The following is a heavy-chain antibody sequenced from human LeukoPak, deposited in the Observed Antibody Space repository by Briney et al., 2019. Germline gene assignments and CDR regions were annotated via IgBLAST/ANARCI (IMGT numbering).Heavy chain of an antibody. J-gene: IGHJ2*01. CDR3: ARQLSLDQYWYLDL. Sequence: PSETLSLTCSVSGGSISSYYWSWIRQPAGKGLEWIGRIHTSGSTNYNPSLKSRVTISVDKSKNQFSLKLSSVTAADTAMYYCARQLSLDQYWYLDLWGRGTLVTVSS. CDR1: GGSISSYY. D-gene: IGHD3-16*02. CDR2: IHTSGST. V-gene: IGHV4-4*07.